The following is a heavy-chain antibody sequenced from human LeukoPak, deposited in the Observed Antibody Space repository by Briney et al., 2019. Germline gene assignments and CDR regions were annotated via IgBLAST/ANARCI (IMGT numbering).Heavy chain of an antibody. J-gene: IGHJ4*02. Sequence: ASVKVSCKASGYTFTSYDINWVRQAPGQGLEWMGWINPNSGGTNYAQKFQGRVTMTRDTSISTAYMELSRLRSDDTAVYYCARDYYDSSGYYYFDYWGQGTLVTVSS. CDR3: ARDYYDSSGYYYFDY. V-gene: IGHV1-2*02. CDR1: GYTFTSYD. D-gene: IGHD3-22*01. CDR2: INPNSGGT.